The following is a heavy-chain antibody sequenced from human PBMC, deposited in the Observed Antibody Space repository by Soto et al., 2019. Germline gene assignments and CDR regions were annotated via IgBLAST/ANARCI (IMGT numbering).Heavy chain of an antibody. Sequence: GGSLRLSCAASGSTLSGYAMDWVRQAPGKGLEYVSGISSNGVGTYYANSVQGRFTISRDNSKNTVYLQMGSLRPEDMAVYYCARRARPDFYYMDVWGKGTTVTVSS. CDR3: ARRARPDFYYMDV. CDR2: ISSNGVGT. D-gene: IGHD6-6*01. J-gene: IGHJ6*03. V-gene: IGHV3-64*01. CDR1: GSTLSGYA.